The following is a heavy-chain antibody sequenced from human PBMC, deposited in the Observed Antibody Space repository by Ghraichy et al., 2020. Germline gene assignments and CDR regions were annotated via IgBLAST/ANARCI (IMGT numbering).Heavy chain of an antibody. CDR2: IYYRGST. J-gene: IGHJ4*02. V-gene: IGHV4-59*01. D-gene: IGHD3-16*02. CDR3: ARHTGLRLGELSSPDY. Sequence: SETLSLTCTVSGGSISSYYWSWIRQPPGKGLEWIGYIYYRGSTNYDPSLKSRVTVSVDTSKNQFSLKLSSVTAADTAVYYCARHTGLRLGELSSPDYWGQGTLVTVSS. CDR1: GGSISSYY.